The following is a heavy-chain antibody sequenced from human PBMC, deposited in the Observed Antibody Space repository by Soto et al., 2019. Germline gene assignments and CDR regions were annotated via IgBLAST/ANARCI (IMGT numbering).Heavy chain of an antibody. CDR2: ISYSGTT. CDR3: ARQVEVTYFDY. Sequence: QLHLQESGPELLKPSETLSLTCTVSGGSITSSAYYWVRIRQPPGKRLEWIASISYSGTTYYNQSLKGRVTIPVDTSKNQFSLKLPSMTAADTAVYYCARQVEVTYFDYWGQGTLVTVSS. CDR1: GGSITSSAYY. V-gene: IGHV4-39*01. J-gene: IGHJ4*02. D-gene: IGHD1-1*01.